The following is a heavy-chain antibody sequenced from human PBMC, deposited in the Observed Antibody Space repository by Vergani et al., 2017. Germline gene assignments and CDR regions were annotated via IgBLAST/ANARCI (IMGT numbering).Heavy chain of an antibody. CDR3: ARVLRFGGVIVIFGF. V-gene: IGHV3-30-3*01. CDR1: GFTFSSYA. CDR2: ISYDGSNK. D-gene: IGHD3-16*02. J-gene: IGHJ3*01. Sequence: QVQLVESGGGVVQPGRSLRLSCAASGFTFSSYAMHWVRQAPGKGLEWVAVISYDGSNKYYADSVKGRFTISRDNSKNTLYLQMNSLRAEDTAVYYCARVLRFGGVIVIFGFWGQGTMVTVSS.